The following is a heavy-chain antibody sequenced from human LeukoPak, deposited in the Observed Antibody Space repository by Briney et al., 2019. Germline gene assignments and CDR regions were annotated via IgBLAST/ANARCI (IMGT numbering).Heavy chain of an antibody. J-gene: IGHJ4*02. Sequence: ASETLSLTCTVSGGSISSYYWSWIRQPPGKGLEWIGYIYYSGSTNYNPSLKSRVTISVDTSKNQFSLKLSSVTAADTAVYYCASQLSVGDHGQFDYWGQGTLVTVSS. D-gene: IGHD4-17*01. V-gene: IGHV4-59*01. CDR1: GGSISSYY. CDR2: IYYSGST. CDR3: ASQLSVGDHGQFDY.